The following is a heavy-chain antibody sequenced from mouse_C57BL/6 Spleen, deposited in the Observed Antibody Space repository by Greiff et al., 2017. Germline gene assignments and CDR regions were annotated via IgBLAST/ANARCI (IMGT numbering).Heavy chain of an antibody. CDR2: IHPNSGST. CDR1: GYTFTSYW. V-gene: IGHV1-64*01. J-gene: IGHJ4*01. Sequence: VQLQQPGAELVKPGASVKLSCKASGYTFTSYWMHWVKQRPGQGLEWIGMIHPNSGSTNYNEKFKSKATLTVDKSSSTAYLQLRSLTSEDSAVYYCARAGTVSYYAMDYWGQGTSVTVSS. D-gene: IGHD1-1*01. CDR3: ARAGTVSYYAMDY.